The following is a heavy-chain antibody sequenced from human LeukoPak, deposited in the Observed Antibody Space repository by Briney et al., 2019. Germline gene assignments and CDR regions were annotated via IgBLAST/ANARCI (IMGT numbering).Heavy chain of an antibody. CDR1: GFSFSSYA. D-gene: IGHD2-2*03. CDR2: ISGSGGTT. V-gene: IGHV3-23*01. Sequence: GGSLRLSCAASGFSFSSYAINWVRQVPGKGLEWVSAISGSGGTTYYADSVKGRFTISRDNSKNTLYLQMNSLRDEDTSVYYCAKDSHWILFDDWGEGTLVTVSS. CDR3: AKDSHWILFDD. J-gene: IGHJ4*02.